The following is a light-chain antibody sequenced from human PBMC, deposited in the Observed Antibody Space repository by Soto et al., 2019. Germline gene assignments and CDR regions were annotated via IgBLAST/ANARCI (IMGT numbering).Light chain of an antibody. CDR2: SAS. CDR1: ESVSSK. CDR3: QQYSSWPLT. J-gene: IGKJ4*01. Sequence: EILMTQSPVTLSVSPGERATLSCRASESVSSKLAWYQHKPGQAPRLLIYSASTRATGIPARFSGSGSGTEFTLTISSLQSEDFAVYYCQQYSSWPLTFGGGTKVDIK. V-gene: IGKV3-15*01.